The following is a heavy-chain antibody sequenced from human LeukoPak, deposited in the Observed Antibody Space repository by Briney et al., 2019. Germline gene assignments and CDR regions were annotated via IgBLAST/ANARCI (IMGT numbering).Heavy chain of an antibody. J-gene: IGHJ4*02. CDR2: ISGGTT. D-gene: IGHD3-10*01. CDR1: GFTISTYG. Sequence: GGSLRLSCAASGFTISTYGMSWVRQAPGKGLEWVSSISGGTTYYADSVKGRFTISRDNSKNTVSLQMNSLRAEDTAVYYCAKSVYHSGNYWGQGTLVTLSS. V-gene: IGHV3-23*01. CDR3: AKSVYHSGNY.